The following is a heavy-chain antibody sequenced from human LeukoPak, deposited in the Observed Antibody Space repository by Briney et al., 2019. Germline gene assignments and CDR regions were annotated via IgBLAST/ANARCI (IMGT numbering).Heavy chain of an antibody. J-gene: IGHJ5*02. Sequence: GASVKVSCKASGYTFTGYYMHWVRQAPGQGLEWMGWINPNSGGTNYAQKFQGRVTMTRDTSISTAYMELSRLRSDDTAVYYCAILRDIVATIHHWFDPWGQGTLVTVSS. D-gene: IGHD5-12*01. V-gene: IGHV1-2*02. CDR2: INPNSGGT. CDR1: GYTFTGYY. CDR3: AILRDIVATIHHWFDP.